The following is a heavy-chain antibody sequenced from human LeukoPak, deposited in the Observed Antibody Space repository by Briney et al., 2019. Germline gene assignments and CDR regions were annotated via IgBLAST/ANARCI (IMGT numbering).Heavy chain of an antibody. J-gene: IGHJ4*02. CDR3: AKDRGYSSGWYDY. V-gene: IGHV3-23*01. Sequence: PGGSLRLSRAASGFTFSNYAMSWVRQAPGKGLEWVSAISGGGSSTYYADSVKGRFIISRDNSKNTLYLQMNSLGAEDTAVYYCAKDRGYSSGWYDYWGQGTLVTVSS. D-gene: IGHD6-19*01. CDR1: GFTFSNYA. CDR2: ISGGGSST.